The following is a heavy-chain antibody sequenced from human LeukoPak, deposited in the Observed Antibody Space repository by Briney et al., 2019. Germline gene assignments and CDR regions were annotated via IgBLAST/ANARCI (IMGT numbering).Heavy chain of an antibody. D-gene: IGHD6-13*01. CDR2: IYYSGTT. CDR3: ARGVYIAAAQYGY. V-gene: IGHV4-59*11. CDR1: GGSISSHY. J-gene: IGHJ4*02. Sequence: SETLSLTCTVSGGSISSHYWSWIRQPPGKGLEWIGYIYYSGTTNYNPSLKSRVTISVDTSKNQFSLRLSSVTAADTAVYYCARGVYIAAAQYGYWGQGTLVTVSS.